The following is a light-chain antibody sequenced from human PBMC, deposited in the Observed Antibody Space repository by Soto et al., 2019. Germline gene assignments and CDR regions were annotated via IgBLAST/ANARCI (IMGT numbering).Light chain of an antibody. CDR3: QQYNNWPPWT. CDR1: QSVSSN. V-gene: IGKV3-15*01. J-gene: IGKJ1*01. CDR2: RAS. Sequence: EIVMTQSPATLSVSPGVRATLSCRASQSVSSNLAWYQQKPGQAPRLLIYRASTRATGIPARFSGSGSGTEFTLTISSLQSEDFAVYYCQQYNNWPPWTFGQGTKVDIK.